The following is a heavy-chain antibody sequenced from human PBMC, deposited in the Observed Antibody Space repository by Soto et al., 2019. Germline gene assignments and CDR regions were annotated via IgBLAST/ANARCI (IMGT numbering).Heavy chain of an antibody. CDR3: AKEGIEGPYSNYVDYFDY. D-gene: IGHD4-4*01. CDR2: ISYDGSNK. CDR1: GFTFSSYG. V-gene: IGHV3-30*18. J-gene: IGHJ4*02. Sequence: QVQLVESGGGVVQPGRSLRLSCAASGFTFSSYGMHWVRQAPGKGLEWGAVISYDGSNKYYADSVKGRFTISRDNSKNTLYLQMNSLRAEDTAVYYCAKEGIEGPYSNYVDYFDYWGQGTLVTVSS.